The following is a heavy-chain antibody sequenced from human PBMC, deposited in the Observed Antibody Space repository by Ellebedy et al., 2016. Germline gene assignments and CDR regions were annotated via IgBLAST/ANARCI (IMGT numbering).Heavy chain of an antibody. J-gene: IGHJ3*02. CDR3: ARLEMATYDNI. D-gene: IGHD5-24*01. Sequence: SETLSLTCTVSGGSISRFYWTWIRQPPGKGLEWIGYIYHGGNTNYNPSLKSRVTLSLDTSKKECSLKLNSVTAADTATYYCARLEMATYDNIWGPGIMVTVSS. CDR1: GGSISRFY. V-gene: IGHV4-59*01. CDR2: IYHGGNT.